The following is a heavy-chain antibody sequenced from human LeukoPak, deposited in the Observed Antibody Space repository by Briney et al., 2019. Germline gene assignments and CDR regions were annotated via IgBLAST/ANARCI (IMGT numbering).Heavy chain of an antibody. CDR2: IYSGGST. J-gene: IGHJ4*02. CDR1: GFTVSSNY. V-gene: IGHV3-53*04. Sequence: GGSLRLSCAASGFTVSSNYMSWVRQAPGKGLEWVSVIYSGGSTYYADSVKGRFNISRHNSKNTLYLQMNSLRAEDTAVYYCARGYHGDYSDYWGQGTLVTVSS. CDR3: ARGYHGDYSDY. D-gene: IGHD4-17*01.